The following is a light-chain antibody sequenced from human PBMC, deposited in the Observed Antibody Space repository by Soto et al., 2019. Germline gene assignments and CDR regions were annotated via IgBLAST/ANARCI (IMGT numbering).Light chain of an antibody. V-gene: IGKV3-15*01. CDR1: QSVSSS. CDR2: DTS. J-gene: IGKJ1*01. CDR3: QQYVHWPPGT. Sequence: EIVVTQSPATLSVSPGERVTLSCRASQSVSSSLAWYQQRPGQAPRLLIYDTSTRAPGIAARFSGSGSGTEFTHTISSLQSEDVAVYYCQQYVHWPPGTFGKGTTVEIK.